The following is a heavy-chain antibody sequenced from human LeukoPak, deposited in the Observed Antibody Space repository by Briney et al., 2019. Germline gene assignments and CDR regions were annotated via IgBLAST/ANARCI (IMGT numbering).Heavy chain of an antibody. CDR1: GGSISSYY. CDR2: IYYNGST. J-gene: IGHJ5*02. Sequence: SETLSLTCTVSGGSISSYYWSWIRQPPGKGLEWIGYIYYNGSTNYNPSLKSRVTISVDTSKNQFSLKLSSVTAADTAVYYCARVAAVPYNWFDPWGQGTLVTVSS. V-gene: IGHV4-59*01. CDR3: ARVAAVPYNWFDP. D-gene: IGHD6-13*01.